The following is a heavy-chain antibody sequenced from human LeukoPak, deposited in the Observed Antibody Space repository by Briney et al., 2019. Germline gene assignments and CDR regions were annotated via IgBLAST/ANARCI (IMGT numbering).Heavy chain of an antibody. V-gene: IGHV4-59*08. CDR2: IYYSGST. D-gene: IGHD6-6*01. CDR3: ARHLTGSSYFDY. CDR1: GGSISSYY. J-gene: IGHJ4*02. Sequence: SETLSLTCTVSGGSISSYYWSWIRQPPGKGLEWIGYIYYSGSTNYNPSLKSRVTISVDTSKNQFSLKLSSVTAADTAVYYCARHLTGSSYFDYWGQGTLATVSS.